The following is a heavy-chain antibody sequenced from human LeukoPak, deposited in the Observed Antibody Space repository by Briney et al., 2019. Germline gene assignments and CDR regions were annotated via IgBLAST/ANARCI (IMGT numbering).Heavy chain of an antibody. CDR2: IYYSGST. J-gene: IGHJ3*02. V-gene: IGHV4-59*12. Sequence: SETLSLTCTVSGGSISSYYWSWIRQPPGKGLEWIGYIYYSGSTNYNPSLKSRVTISVDTSKNQFSLKLSSVTAADTAVYYCARLSLRLGELSFDAFDIWGQGTMVTVSS. D-gene: IGHD3-16*02. CDR1: GGSISSYY. CDR3: ARLSLRLGELSFDAFDI.